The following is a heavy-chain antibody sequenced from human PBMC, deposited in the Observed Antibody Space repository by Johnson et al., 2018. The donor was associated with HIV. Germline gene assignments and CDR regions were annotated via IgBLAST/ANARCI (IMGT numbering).Heavy chain of an antibody. V-gene: IGHV3-20*04. CDR2: ITWSGDRT. D-gene: IGHD1-26*01. CDR1: GFTFDDYD. Sequence: VQLVESGGRVVRPGGSLRLSCAASGFTFDDYDMSWVRQAPGKGLEWVSGITWSGDRTGFADPVKGRFTISRDNAKNSMYLQMNSLRAEDTALYYCARDLIGWELRGAFDIWGQGTMVTVSS. CDR3: ARDLIGWELRGAFDI. J-gene: IGHJ3*02.